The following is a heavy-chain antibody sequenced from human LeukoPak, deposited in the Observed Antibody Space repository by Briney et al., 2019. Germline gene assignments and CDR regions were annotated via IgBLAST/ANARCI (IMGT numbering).Heavy chain of an antibody. CDR1: GFTFSTSW. CDR3: ARDGGATVVTRRGAFDI. CDR2: ISSSSSYI. Sequence: GGSLRLSCAASGFTFSTSWMNWVRQAPGKGLEWVSCISSSSSYIYYADSVKGRFTISRDNAKNSLYLQMNSLRAEDTAVYYCARDGGATVVTRRGAFDIWGQGTMVTVSS. J-gene: IGHJ3*02. D-gene: IGHD4-23*01. V-gene: IGHV3-21*01.